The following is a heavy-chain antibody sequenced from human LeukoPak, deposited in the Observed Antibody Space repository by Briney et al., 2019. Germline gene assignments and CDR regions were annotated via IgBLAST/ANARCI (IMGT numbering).Heavy chain of an antibody. Sequence: GGSLRLSCAASGFTFSSYGMHWVRQAPGKGLEWVAVISYDGSNKYYADSVKGRFTISRDNSKNTLYLQMNSLRTEDTAVYYCAKPGMPAALYYYMDVWGKGTTVTISS. CDR3: AKPGMPAALYYYMDV. CDR2: ISYDGSNK. CDR1: GFTFSSYG. D-gene: IGHD2-2*01. J-gene: IGHJ6*03. V-gene: IGHV3-30*18.